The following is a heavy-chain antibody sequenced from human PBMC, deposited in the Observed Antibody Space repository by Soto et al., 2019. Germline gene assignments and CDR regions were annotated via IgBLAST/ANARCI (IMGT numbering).Heavy chain of an antibody. CDR2: INHSGST. V-gene: IGHV4-34*01. D-gene: IGHD2-21*01. Sequence: PSETLSLTCAVYGGSFSGYYWSWIRQPPGKGLEWIGEINHSGSTNYKPSLKSRVTISVDTSKNQFSLKLSSVTAADTAVYYCARRRLVAYFDYWGQGTLVTVSS. CDR3: ARRRLVAYFDY. J-gene: IGHJ4*02. CDR1: GGSFSGYY.